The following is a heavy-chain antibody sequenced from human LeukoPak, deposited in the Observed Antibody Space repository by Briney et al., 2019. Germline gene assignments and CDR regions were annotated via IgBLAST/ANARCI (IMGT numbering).Heavy chain of an antibody. CDR2: IYPGDSDT. D-gene: IGHD3-22*01. V-gene: IGHV5-51*01. J-gene: IGHJ5*02. Sequence: GESLKISCKGSGYTFTTYWIGWVRQMPGKGLEWMGIIYPGDSDTRYSPSFQGQVTISVDKSISTAYLQWNSLKASDTAMYYCARPVDSSGSTIQSWGQGTPVTVSS. CDR3: ARPVDSSGSTIQS. CDR1: GYTFTTYW.